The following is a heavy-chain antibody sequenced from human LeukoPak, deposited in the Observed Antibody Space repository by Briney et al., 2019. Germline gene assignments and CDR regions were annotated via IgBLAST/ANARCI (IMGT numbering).Heavy chain of an antibody. J-gene: IGHJ6*03. D-gene: IGHD3-10*01. Sequence: PSQTLSLTCTVSGGSISSGDYDWSWIRQPPGKGLEWIGYIYYSGSTYYNPSLKSRVTISVDTSKNQFSLKLSSVTAADTAVYYCARVDRGFGESRYYYYMDVWGKGTTVTVSS. CDR2: IYYSGST. V-gene: IGHV4-30-4*08. CDR1: GGSISSGDYD. CDR3: ARVDRGFGESRYYYYMDV.